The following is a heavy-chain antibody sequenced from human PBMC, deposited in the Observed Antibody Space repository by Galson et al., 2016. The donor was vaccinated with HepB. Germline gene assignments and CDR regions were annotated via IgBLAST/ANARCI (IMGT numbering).Heavy chain of an antibody. CDR2: IHSTGST. CDR1: GGSISSDSNY. CDR3: ARDSRYSTRRGWPNYLDY. J-gene: IGHJ4*02. Sequence: TLSLTCTVSGGSISSDSNYWSWIRQTAGKGLEWIGRIHSTGSTNYNPSLKSRVTILVDTFKNQFSLKLRSVTAADTAIYYCARDSRYSTRRGWPNYLDYWGQGTLVTVSS. V-gene: IGHV4-61*02. D-gene: IGHD2-2*01.